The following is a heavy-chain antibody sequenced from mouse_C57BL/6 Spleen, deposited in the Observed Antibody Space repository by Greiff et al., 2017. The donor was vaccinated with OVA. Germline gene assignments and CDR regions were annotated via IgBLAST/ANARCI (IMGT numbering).Heavy chain of an antibody. CDR2: ISYDGSN. V-gene: IGHV3-6*01. CDR1: GYSITSGYY. D-gene: IGHD2-1*01. Sequence: EVQLQESGPGLVKPSQSLSLTCSVTGYSITSGYYWNWIRQFPGNKLEWMGYISYDGSNNYNPSLKNRISITRDTSKNQFFLKLNSVTTEDTATYYCAREGIYYGNPQYFDVWGTGTTVTVSS. J-gene: IGHJ1*03. CDR3: AREGIYYGNPQYFDV.